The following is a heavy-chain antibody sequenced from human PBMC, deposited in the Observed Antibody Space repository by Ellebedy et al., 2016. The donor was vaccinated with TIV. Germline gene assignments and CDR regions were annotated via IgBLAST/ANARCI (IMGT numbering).Heavy chain of an antibody. V-gene: IGHV3-23*01. CDR2: ITRGGDTT. Sequence: GESLKISCVASGFIFSNYAMSWVRQAPGKGLECVSTITRGGDTTYHPDSLRGRLTISRDNSKNTLYLQMNDLRAEDTAVYYCAKAEPYGSTWYGRNHWGQGALVTVSS. D-gene: IGHD6-13*01. CDR3: AKAEPYGSTWYGRNH. J-gene: IGHJ4*02. CDR1: GFIFSNYA.